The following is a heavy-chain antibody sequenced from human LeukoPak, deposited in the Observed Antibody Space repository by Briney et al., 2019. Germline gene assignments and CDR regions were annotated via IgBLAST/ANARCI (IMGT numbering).Heavy chain of an antibody. V-gene: IGHV3-74*01. J-gene: IGHJ4*02. D-gene: IGHD3-16*01. CDR1: GFTFSDSW. Sequence: GGSLRLSCEVSGFTFSDSWMHWVRQTPGKGLVWVSRMYVDMSEISYADSVKGRFTISRDNAKNTVYLQMNSLRAEVTVVYYCASGRQLGYWGQGTLVTVSS. CDR2: MYVDMSEI. CDR3: ASGRQLGY.